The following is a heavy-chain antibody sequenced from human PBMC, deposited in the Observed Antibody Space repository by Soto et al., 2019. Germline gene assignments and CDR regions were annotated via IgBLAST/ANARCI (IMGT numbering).Heavy chain of an antibody. CDR3: ARGRSDTVVVVAATHAFDY. Sequence: GGSLRLSCAASGFTFSSYAMHWVRQAPGKGLEWVAVISYDGSNKYYADSVKGRFTISRDNSKNTLYLQMNSLRAEDTAVYYWARGRSDTVVVVAATHAFDYGGKETLVT. D-gene: IGHD2-15*01. J-gene: IGHJ4*02. CDR2: ISYDGSNK. V-gene: IGHV3-30-3*01. CDR1: GFTFSSYA.